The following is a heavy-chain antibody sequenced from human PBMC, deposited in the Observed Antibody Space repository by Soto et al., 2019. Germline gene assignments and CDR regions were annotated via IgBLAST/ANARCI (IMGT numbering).Heavy chain of an antibody. D-gene: IGHD6-19*01. V-gene: IGHV3-23*01. Sequence: QPGGSLRLSCEASGFNFKKFAMGWVRQAPGEGLEWVSGISCCGGSTSYADSVKGRFTLARDDSKNTLSLHLNSLRFEDTARYFCAKADGEQWLIPHLDNWGQGTLATVSS. J-gene: IGHJ4*02. CDR1: GFNFKKFA. CDR2: ISCCGGST. CDR3: AKADGEQWLIPHLDN.